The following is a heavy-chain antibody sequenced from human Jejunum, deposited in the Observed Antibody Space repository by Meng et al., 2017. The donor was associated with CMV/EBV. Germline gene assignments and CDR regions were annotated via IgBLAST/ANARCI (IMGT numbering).Heavy chain of an antibody. V-gene: IGHV1-2*02. CDR1: YY. J-gene: IGHJ4*02. CDR3: AKDGGSYLDYYFDY. Sequence: YYMHWVRQATGQGLEWMGWINPNTGGTNYAQKFQGRVTMTRDTSTNTAYMELTRLRSDDTALYYCAKDGGSYLDYYFDYWGQGTLVTSPQ. D-gene: IGHD1-26*01. CDR2: INPNTGGT.